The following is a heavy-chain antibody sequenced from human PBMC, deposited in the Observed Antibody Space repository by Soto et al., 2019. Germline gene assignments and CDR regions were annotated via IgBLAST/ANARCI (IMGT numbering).Heavy chain of an antibody. CDR2: IMPSSDTP. Sequence: QVQLVQSGAEVKKPGSSVKVSCKASGGTFSNFGISWVRQAPGQGLEWMGGIMPSSDTPNIAQRFQARVIISADESTGTAYMALSSLRSEDTAVYYCAIDESDDYVWGSFRSWGQGPPVTVSS. CDR3: AIDESDDYVWGSFRS. CDR1: GGTFSNFG. V-gene: IGHV1-69*01. J-gene: IGHJ1*01. D-gene: IGHD3-16*02.